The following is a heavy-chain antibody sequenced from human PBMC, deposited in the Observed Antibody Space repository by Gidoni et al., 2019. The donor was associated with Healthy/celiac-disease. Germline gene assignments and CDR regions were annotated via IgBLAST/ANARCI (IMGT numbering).Heavy chain of an antibody. J-gene: IGHJ4*02. V-gene: IGHV3-23*04. CDR1: GFTFSSYA. Sequence: EVQLVESGGGLVQPGGSLRLSCAASGFTFSSYAMSWVRQAPGKGLGRLSAISGSGGSTYYADSVKGRFTISRDNSKNTLYLQMNSLRAEDTAVYYCAKLAVIVVVTAIGEFDYWGQGTLVTVSS. D-gene: IGHD2-21*02. CDR2: ISGSGGST. CDR3: AKLAVIVVVTAIGEFDY.